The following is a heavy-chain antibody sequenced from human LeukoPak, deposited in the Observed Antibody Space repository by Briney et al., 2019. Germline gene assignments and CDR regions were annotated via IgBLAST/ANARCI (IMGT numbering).Heavy chain of an antibody. CDR1: GGSISSYY. D-gene: IGHD1-26*01. J-gene: IGHJ4*02. V-gene: IGHV4-59*01. CDR2: IYYSGST. Sequence: SETLSLTCTVSGGSISSYYWSWIRQPPGKGLEWIGYIYYSGSTNYNPSLKSRVTISVDTSKNQFSLELSSVTAADTAVYYCARSGAYFDYWGQGTLVTVSS. CDR3: ARSGAYFDY.